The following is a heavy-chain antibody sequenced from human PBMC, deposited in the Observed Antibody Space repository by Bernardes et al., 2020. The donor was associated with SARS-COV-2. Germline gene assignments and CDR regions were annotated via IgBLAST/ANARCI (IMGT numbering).Heavy chain of an antibody. D-gene: IGHD3-10*01. V-gene: IGHV4-31*03. CDR2: INYSGST. CDR1: GGSISSGGYY. CDR3: ARAWFTMVRGVPTHNWFDP. J-gene: IGHJ5*02. Sequence: SEPLSFTCTVSGGSISSGGYYWSWIRQHPGKGLEWIGFINYSGSTYYNPSLKSRVTISVDTSKNQFSLELSSVTAADTAVYYCARAWFTMVRGVPTHNWFDPWGQGTLVTVSS.